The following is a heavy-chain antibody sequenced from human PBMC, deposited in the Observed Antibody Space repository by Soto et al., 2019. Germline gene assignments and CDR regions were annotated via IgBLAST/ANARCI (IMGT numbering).Heavy chain of an antibody. CDR2: IYPGDSYT. J-gene: IGHJ3*02. D-gene: IGHD4-17*01. V-gene: IGHV5-51*01. CDR3: ARRVPTTVTTDAFDI. Sequence: GESLKISCKGSGYSFTSYWIGWVRQMPGKGLEWMGIIYPGDSYTRYSPSLQGQVTISAEKSSSTAYLQWSSLKASDTAMYYCARRVPTTVTTDAFDIWGQGTMVTVSS. CDR1: GYSFTSYW.